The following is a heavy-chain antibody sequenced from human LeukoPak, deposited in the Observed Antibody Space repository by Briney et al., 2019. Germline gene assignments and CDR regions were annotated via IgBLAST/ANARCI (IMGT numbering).Heavy chain of an antibody. CDR2: IYHGGST. Sequence: PSETLSLTCAVSGGSISSGGYSWSWIRQPPGKGLEWIGYIYHGGSTYYNPSLKSRVTISVDRPKNQFSLKLSSVTAADTAVYYCARGSYGDSYYFDYWGQGALVTVSS. J-gene: IGHJ4*02. D-gene: IGHD4-17*01. CDR1: GGSISSGGYS. V-gene: IGHV4-30-2*01. CDR3: ARGSYGDSYYFDY.